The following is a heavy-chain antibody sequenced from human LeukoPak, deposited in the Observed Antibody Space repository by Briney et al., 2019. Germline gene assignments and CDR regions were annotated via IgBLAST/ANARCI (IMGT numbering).Heavy chain of an antibody. D-gene: IGHD2-21*01. CDR2: ISGSGART. CDR3: AKANCGGECYYVMAV. J-gene: IGHJ6*02. Sequence: GGSLRLSCAASGFTFTSYAMTWVRQAPGKGLEWVSGISGSGARTFYADSVKGRFTISRDNSKNTLDLQMNSLRAEDTATYYCAKANCGGECYYVMAVWGQGATVTVSS. CDR1: GFTFTSYA. V-gene: IGHV3-23*01.